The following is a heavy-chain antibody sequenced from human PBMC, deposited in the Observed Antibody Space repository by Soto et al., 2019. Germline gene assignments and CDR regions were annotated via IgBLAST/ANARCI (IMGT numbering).Heavy chain of an antibody. CDR1: GFTFSSYA. CDR3: ARDGKGAAYTHGPYYFDY. J-gene: IGHJ4*02. CDR2: ISGSGGST. V-gene: IGHV3-23*01. D-gene: IGHD1-1*01. Sequence: PGGSLRLSCAASGFTFSSYAMSWVRQAPGKGLEWVSAISGSGGSTYYADSVKGRFTISRDNSKRSLYLQMNSLRDEDTAVYYCARDGKGAAYTHGPYYFDYWGQGALVTVSS.